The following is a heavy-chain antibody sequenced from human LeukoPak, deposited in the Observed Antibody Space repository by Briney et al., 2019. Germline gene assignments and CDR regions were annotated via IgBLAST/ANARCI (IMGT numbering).Heavy chain of an antibody. CDR2: MYSGGST. CDR3: ARGPPGGGFDY. V-gene: IGHV3-53*01. J-gene: IGHJ4*02. CDR1: GFTVSSNY. D-gene: IGHD3-16*01. Sequence: GGSLRLSCAVSGFTVSSNYMSWVRQAPGKGLEWVSVMYSGGSTYYADSVKGRFTISRDNSKNTLYLQMNSLRAEDTAVYYCARGPPGGGFDYWGQGTLVTVSS.